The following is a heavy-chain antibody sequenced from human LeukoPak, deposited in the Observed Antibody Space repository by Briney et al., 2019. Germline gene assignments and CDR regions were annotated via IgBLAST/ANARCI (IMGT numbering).Heavy chain of an antibody. CDR3: ARDSLGDGFYFDY. D-gene: IGHD2-21*02. J-gene: IGHJ4*02. Sequence: GGSLRLSCAASGFTFSSYWMSWVRQAPGKGLEWVANIKQDTSEKYYVDSVKGRFTISRDNAKNSLYLQMNSLRAEDTAVYYCARDSLGDGFYFDYWGQGTLVTVSS. V-gene: IGHV3-7*01. CDR1: GFTFSSYW. CDR2: IKQDTSEK.